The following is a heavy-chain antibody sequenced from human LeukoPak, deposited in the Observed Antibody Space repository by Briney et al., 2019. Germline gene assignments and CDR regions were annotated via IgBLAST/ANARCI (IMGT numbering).Heavy chain of an antibody. D-gene: IGHD2-15*01. V-gene: IGHV6-1*01. J-gene: IGHJ5*02. CDR1: GECVSRNDAA. CDR2: TYYRSQWYS. Sequence: SQTLSLTCAICGECVSRNDAAWSWIRQSPSRGLEWLGRTYYRSQWYSEYAVSVKSRISINADTSKNQISLQLNSVTPEDTAVYYCSRDLWPVAPHWFDPWGQGSLVTVSS. CDR3: SRDLWPVAPHWFDP.